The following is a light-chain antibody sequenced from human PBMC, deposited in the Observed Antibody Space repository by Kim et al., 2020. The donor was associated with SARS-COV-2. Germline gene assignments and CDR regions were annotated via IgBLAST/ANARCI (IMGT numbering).Light chain of an antibody. CDR2: GNS. CDR1: YSNIGTGYD. Sequence: QSVLTQPPSVSGAPGQRVSISCTGSYSNIGTGYDVHWYQQLPGTAPKLLIYGNSNRPSGVPDRISGSKSGTSASLDITGLQPEDEADYYCHSYDNNVRDWVSGGGTQLTVL. CDR3: HSYDNNVRDWV. J-gene: IGLJ3*02. V-gene: IGLV1-40*01.